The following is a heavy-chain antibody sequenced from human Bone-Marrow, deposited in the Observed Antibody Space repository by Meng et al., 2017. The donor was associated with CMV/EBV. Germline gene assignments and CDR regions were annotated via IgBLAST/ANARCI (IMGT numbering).Heavy chain of an antibody. Sequence: GGSLRLSCAASGFTFSSYSMNWVRQAPGKGLEWVSYISSSSSTIYYADSVKGRFTISRDNAKNSLYLQMNSLRAEDTAVYYCARAQIVGATTLFDYWGQGHRVTGAS. CDR2: ISSSSSTI. CDR3: ARAQIVGATTLFDY. J-gene: IGHJ4*01. CDR1: GFTFSSYS. D-gene: IGHD1-26*01. V-gene: IGHV3-48*04.